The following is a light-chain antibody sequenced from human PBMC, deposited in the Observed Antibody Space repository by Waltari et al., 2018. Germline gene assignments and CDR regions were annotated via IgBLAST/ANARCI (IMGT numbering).Light chain of an antibody. J-gene: IGKJ2*03. CDR1: QGITND. CDR2: EAS. CDR3: QHYYSIPYS. Sequence: DIQMTQSPSSLSASVGERVTITCRASQGITNDLAWYQQKPGETPKLLIYEASSLQSGIPSRFSGSGSGTDFTLTISSLQSEDFATYYCQHYYSIPYSFGQGTKVEIK. V-gene: IGKV1-NL1*01.